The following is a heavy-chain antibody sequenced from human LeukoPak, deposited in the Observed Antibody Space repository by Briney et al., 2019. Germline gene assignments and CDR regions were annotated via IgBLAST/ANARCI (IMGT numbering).Heavy chain of an antibody. D-gene: IGHD6-13*01. V-gene: IGHV3-74*01. CDR2: ISFDGSDA. CDR1: GFTFSGFW. CDR3: TKGSTAGYYFDY. J-gene: IGHJ4*02. Sequence: GGSLRLSCAASGFTFSGFWMHWVRQAPGKGLVWVSCISFDGSDATYADSVKGRFTISRDNSKNTVYLQMNSLRADDTAVFFCTKGSTAGYYFDYWGQGTLVTLSS.